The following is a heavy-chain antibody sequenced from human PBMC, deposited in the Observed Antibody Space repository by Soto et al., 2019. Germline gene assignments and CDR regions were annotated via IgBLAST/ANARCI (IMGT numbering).Heavy chain of an antibody. V-gene: IGHV3-23*01. CDR2: ISGSGGST. CDR1: GFTFSSYG. J-gene: IGHJ6*03. Sequence: GESLKISCAASGFTFSSYGMNWVRQAPGKGLEWVSGISGSGGSTYYADSVKGRFTISRDNSKNTLYLQMNSLRAEDTAVYYCAKDGYWSTYYNYYYYYMDVWGKGTTVTVSS. CDR3: AKDGYWSTYYNYYYYYMDV. D-gene: IGHD3-3*01.